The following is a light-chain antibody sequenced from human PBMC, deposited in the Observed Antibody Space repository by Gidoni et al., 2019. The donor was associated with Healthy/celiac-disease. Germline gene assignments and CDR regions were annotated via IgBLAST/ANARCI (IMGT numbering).Light chain of an antibody. CDR2: WAS. V-gene: IGKV4-1*01. J-gene: IGKJ4*01. CDR1: QSVLYSSNNKNY. CDR3: QQYYSTPLT. Sequence: IVMTQSPDSLAVSLGERVTINCKSSQSVLYSSNNKNYLAWYQQKPGQPPKLLIYWASTRESGVPDRFSGSGSGTDVTLTISSLQAEDVAVYYCQQYYSTPLTFGGGTKVEIK.